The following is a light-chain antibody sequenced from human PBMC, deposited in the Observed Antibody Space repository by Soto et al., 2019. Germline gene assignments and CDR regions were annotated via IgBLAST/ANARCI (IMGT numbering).Light chain of an antibody. CDR3: SSYISSSPFV. CDR2: EVS. CDR1: SSDVGGYNY. J-gene: IGLJ1*01. V-gene: IGLV2-14*01. Sequence: QSALTQPASVSGSPGLSITVSCTGTSSDVGGYNYVSWYQQHPGKAPKLMIYEVSNRPSGVSNRFSGSKSGNTASLTISGLQAEDEADYYCSSYISSSPFVFGTGTKLTVL.